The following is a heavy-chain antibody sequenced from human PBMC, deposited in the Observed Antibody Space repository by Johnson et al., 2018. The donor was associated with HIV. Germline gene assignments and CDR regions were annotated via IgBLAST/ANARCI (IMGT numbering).Heavy chain of an antibody. CDR1: IFTFKNAW. CDR2: IKSKIDGGTT. V-gene: IGHV3-15*01. J-gene: IGHJ3*02. Sequence: EVQLVESGGGLVKPGGSLRLSCAASIFTFKNAWMSWVRQAPGKGLEWVGRIKSKIDGGTTDYAAPLKGRFTISRDDSKSIAYLQMNSLKTEDTAVYYCTREGGSQKGAFDIWGQGTMVTVSS. CDR3: TREGGSQKGAFDI. D-gene: IGHD1-26*01.